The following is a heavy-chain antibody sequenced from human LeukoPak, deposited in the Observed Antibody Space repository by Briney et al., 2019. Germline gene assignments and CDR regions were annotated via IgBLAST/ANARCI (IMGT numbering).Heavy chain of an antibody. CDR3: ARVPNYYGSGSYLNWFDP. Sequence: PSQTLSLTCTVSGGSISSGGYYWSWIRQHPGKGLEWIGYIYYSGSTYCNPSLKSRVTISVDKSKNQFSLKLSSVTAADTAVYYCARVPNYYGSGSYLNWFDPWGQGALVTVSS. CDR2: IYYSGST. J-gene: IGHJ5*02. V-gene: IGHV4-31*03. D-gene: IGHD3-10*01. CDR1: GGSISSGGYY.